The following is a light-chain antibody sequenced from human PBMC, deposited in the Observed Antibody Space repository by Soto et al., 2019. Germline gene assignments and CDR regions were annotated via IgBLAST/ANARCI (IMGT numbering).Light chain of an antibody. V-gene: IGKV3D-20*02. CDR1: QGVGRF. J-gene: IGKJ4*01. Sequence: EIVLTQSPGTLSLSPGERATLSCRASQGVGRFLAWYQQKPGQAPRLLIYGASGRATGTPDRFSGSGSGTDFTLTISRLEPEDFALYYCQQRSAWPFTFGGGT. CDR2: GAS. CDR3: QQRSAWPFT.